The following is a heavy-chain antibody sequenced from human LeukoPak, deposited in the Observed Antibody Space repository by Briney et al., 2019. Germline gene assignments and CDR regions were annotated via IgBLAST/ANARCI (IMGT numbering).Heavy chain of an antibody. D-gene: IGHD2-2*01. Sequence: GGAVQGAWKASGYTFTDYYMHWVRQAPGQGFEWLGWINPNDGDTNYAQKCQGRVTMTRDTSISTAHMEVSRLRSDDTAVYYCARANFHYCSSTTCLFDYWGQGTLVTVSS. V-gene: IGHV1-2*02. CDR2: INPNDGDT. CDR3: ARANFHYCSSTTCLFDY. CDR1: GYTFTDYY. J-gene: IGHJ4*02.